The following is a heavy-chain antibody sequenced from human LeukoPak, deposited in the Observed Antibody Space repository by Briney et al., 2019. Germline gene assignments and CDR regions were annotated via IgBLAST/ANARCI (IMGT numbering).Heavy chain of an antibody. D-gene: IGHD3-10*01. V-gene: IGHV4-61*02. CDR2: IYTSGST. CDR3: ARGSMVRGVIGFDY. J-gene: IGHJ4*02. Sequence: KASETLSLTCTVSGGSISSGSYYWGWIRQPAGKGLEWIGRIYTSGSTNYNPSLKSRVTISVDTSKNQFSLKLSAVTAADTAVYYCARGSMVRGVIGFDYWGQGTLVTVSS. CDR1: GGSISSGSYY.